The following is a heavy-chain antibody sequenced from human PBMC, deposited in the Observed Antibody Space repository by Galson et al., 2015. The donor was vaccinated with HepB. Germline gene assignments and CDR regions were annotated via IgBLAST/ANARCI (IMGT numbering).Heavy chain of an antibody. CDR2: IYPGDSDT. CDR3: ARQTSTVTTWDGMDV. D-gene: IGHD4-17*01. J-gene: IGHJ6*02. Sequence: QSGAEVKKPGESLKISCKGSGYSFTSYWIGWVRQMPGKGLEWMGIIYPGDSDTRYSPSFQGQVTISADKSISTAYLQWSSLKVSDTAMYYCARQTSTVTTWDGMDVWGQGTTVTVSS. V-gene: IGHV5-51*01. CDR1: GYSFTSYW.